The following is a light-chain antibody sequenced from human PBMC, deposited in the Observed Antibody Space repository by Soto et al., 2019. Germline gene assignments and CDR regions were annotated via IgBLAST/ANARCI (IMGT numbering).Light chain of an antibody. CDR1: STDVGGYNY. CDR2: EVS. V-gene: IGLV2-14*01. CDR3: SSYTSSSTLPDV. Sequence: QSALSQPASVSGSPGQSITISCTGTSTDVGGYNYVSWYQQDPGKAPKLMIYEVSNRPSGVSNRFSGSKSGNTASLTISGLQAEDEADYYCSSYTSSSTLPDVFGTGTKVTVL. J-gene: IGLJ1*01.